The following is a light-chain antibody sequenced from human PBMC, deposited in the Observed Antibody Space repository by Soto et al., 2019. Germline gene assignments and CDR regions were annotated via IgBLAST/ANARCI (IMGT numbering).Light chain of an antibody. CDR3: QSYDSSLTGGGI. J-gene: IGLJ2*01. V-gene: IGLV1-40*01. CDR2: GNS. Sequence: QSVLTQPPSVSGALGQRVTISCTGSGSNIGAGYDVHWYRQLPGTAPKLLIYGNSNRPSGVPDRFSGSKSGTSASLAITGLQAEDEADYYCQSYDSSLTGGGIFGGGTKLTVL. CDR1: GSNIGAGYD.